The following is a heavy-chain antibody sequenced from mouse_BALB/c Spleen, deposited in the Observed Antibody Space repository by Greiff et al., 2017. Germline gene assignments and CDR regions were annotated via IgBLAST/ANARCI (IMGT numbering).Heavy chain of an antibody. CDR2: INTYNGGT. D-gene: IGHD2-4*01. CDR3: ARDDYEGYAMDY. CDR1: GYSFTGYT. V-gene: IGHV1-18*01. Sequence: VQLKESGPELVKPGASMKISCKASGYSFTGYTMNWVKQSHGKNLEWIGLINTYNGGTSYNQKFKGKATLTVDKSSSTAYMELLSLTSEDSAVYYCARDDYEGYAMDYWGQGTSVTVSS. J-gene: IGHJ4*01.